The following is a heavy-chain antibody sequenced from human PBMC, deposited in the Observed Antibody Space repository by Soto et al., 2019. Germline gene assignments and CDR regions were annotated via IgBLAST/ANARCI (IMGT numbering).Heavy chain of an antibody. V-gene: IGHV4-4*07. J-gene: IGHJ4*02. CDR1: GASISSYY. Sequence: SETLSLTCTVSGASISSYYWSWIRQPAGKGMEWIGRIHTTENTNYNPSLKSRVTMSIDTSKNQFSLNLSSLPAADTAVYYCARARSSAAGLYFDDWGQGTRVTVSS. D-gene: IGHD6-13*01. CDR2: IHTTENT. CDR3: ARARSSAAGLYFDD.